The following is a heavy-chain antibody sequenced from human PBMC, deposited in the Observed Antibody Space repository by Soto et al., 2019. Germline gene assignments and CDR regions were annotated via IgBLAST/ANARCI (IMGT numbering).Heavy chain of an antibody. CDR1: GFTFSSYA. CDR2: ISGSGGST. V-gene: IGHV3-23*01. J-gene: IGHJ1*01. Sequence: GGSLRLSCAASGFTFSSYAMSWVRQAPGKGLEWVSAISGSGGSTYYADSVKGRFTISRDNSKNTLYLQMNSLRAEDTAVYYCAKDGEEWLVFEGEYFQHWGQGTLVTVSS. CDR3: AKDGEEWLVFEGEYFQH. D-gene: IGHD6-19*01.